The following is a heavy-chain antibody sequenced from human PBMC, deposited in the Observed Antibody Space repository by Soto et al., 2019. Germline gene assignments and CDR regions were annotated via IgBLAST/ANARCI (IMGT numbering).Heavy chain of an antibody. D-gene: IGHD2-2*01. Sequence: QVQLVQSGAEVKKPGASVKVSCKASGYIFTSYDVNWVRQATGQGLEWMGRMNPNGGNTAYAQKFQGRVTLSRNTSTSTAYMELSSLTSEDTAVYYCARAHCSSASCSYYYYPVDVWGQGTTVTVSS. CDR2: MNPNGGNT. CDR3: ARAHCSSASCSYYYYPVDV. J-gene: IGHJ6*02. CDR1: GYIFTSYD. V-gene: IGHV1-8*01.